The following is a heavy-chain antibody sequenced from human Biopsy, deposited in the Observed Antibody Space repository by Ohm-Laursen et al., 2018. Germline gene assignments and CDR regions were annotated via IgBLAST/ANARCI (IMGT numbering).Heavy chain of an antibody. Sequence: TLSLTCTVSGGSIRSDYWSWIRQSPRKGLEWIGYVYYTGSTDYNPSLQSRVTISVDTSKNRFSLRLRSVTPADTAIYYCARDRGYYSDRTVPGYFDLWGRGTLVTVSS. J-gene: IGHJ2*01. V-gene: IGHV4-59*01. D-gene: IGHD3-22*01. CDR2: VYYTGST. CDR1: GGSIRSDY. CDR3: ARDRGYYSDRTVPGYFDL.